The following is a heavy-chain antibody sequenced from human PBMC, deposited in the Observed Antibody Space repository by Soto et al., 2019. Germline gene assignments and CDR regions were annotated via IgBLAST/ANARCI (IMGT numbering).Heavy chain of an antibody. J-gene: IGHJ4*02. CDR1: GGSISSSSYY. CDR2: IYYSGST. Sequence: ASETLSLTCTVSGGSISSSSYYWGWIRQPPGKGLEWIGSIYYSGSTYYNPSLKSRVTISVDTSKNQFSLKLSSVTAADTAVYYCARHRPNLAYGSGSYFDYWGQGTLVTVSS. CDR3: ARHRPNLAYGSGSYFDY. D-gene: IGHD3-10*01. V-gene: IGHV4-39*01.